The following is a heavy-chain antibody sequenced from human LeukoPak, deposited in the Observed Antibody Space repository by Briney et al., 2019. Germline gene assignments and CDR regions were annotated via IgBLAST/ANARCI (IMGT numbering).Heavy chain of an antibody. CDR1: GGSISSGSYY. CDR3: ARGSRYSRY. CDR2: IYTSGST. V-gene: IGHV4-61*02. J-gene: IGHJ4*02. D-gene: IGHD6-13*01. Sequence: SQTLSLTCTVSGGSISSGSYYWSWIRQPAGKGLEWIGRIYTSGSTNYNPSLKSRVTISVDTSKNQFSLKLNSVTAADTAVYYCARGSRYSRYWGQGTLVTVSS.